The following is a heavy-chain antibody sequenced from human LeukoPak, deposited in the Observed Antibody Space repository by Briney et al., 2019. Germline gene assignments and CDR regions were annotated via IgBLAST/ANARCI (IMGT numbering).Heavy chain of an antibody. J-gene: IGHJ4*02. CDR2: INPNSGGT. CDR3: ARDCWQWLGGGYFGY. V-gene: IGHV1-2*02. Sequence: ASVKVSCKASGYSFTGYYMHWVRQAPGQGLEWMGWINPNSGGTNYAQKFQGRVTMTRDTSISTAYMELSRLRSDDTAVYYCARDCWQWLGGGYFGYWGQGTLVTVSS. D-gene: IGHD6-19*01. CDR1: GYSFTGYY.